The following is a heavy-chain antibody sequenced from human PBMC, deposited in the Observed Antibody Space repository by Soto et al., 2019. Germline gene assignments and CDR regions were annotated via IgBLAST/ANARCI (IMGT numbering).Heavy chain of an antibody. V-gene: IGHV4-34*01. CDR2: INHSGST. CDR3: ARGLGVVVPAANGLNFDY. CDR1: GGSFSGYY. Sequence: QVQLQQWGAGLLKPSETLSLTCAVYGGSFSGYYWSWIRQPPGKGLEWIGEINHSGSTNYNPSLKRRVTISVDTSKNQFALKLSSVTAADTAVYYCARGLGVVVPAANGLNFDYWGQGTLVTVSS. D-gene: IGHD2-2*01. J-gene: IGHJ4*02.